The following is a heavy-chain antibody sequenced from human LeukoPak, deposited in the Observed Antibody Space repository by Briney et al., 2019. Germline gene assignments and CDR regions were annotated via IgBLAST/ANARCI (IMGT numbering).Heavy chain of an antibody. J-gene: IGHJ4*02. CDR3: APDGDIYIAVAGTGVDY. Sequence: GGSLRLSCAASGFTFSSYAMSWVRQAPGKGLEWVSAISGSGGSTYYADSVKGRFTISRDNSKNTLYLQMNSLRAEDTAVYYCAPDGDIYIAVAGTGVDYWGQGTLVTVSS. CDR2: ISGSGGST. V-gene: IGHV3-23*01. D-gene: IGHD6-19*01. CDR1: GFTFSSYA.